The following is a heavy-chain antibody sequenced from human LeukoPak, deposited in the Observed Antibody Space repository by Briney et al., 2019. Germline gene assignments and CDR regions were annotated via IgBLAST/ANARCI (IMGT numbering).Heavy chain of an antibody. J-gene: IGHJ4*02. CDR1: GGSISSSSYY. CDR2: IYYSGST. V-gene: IGHV4-39*07. Sequence: SEALSLTCTVSGGSISSSSYYWGWIRQPPGKGLEWIGSIYYSGSTYYNPSLKSRVTISIDTSKNQFSLKLSSVTAADTAVYYCARDSGYSNSWSNFGYWGQGTLVTVSS. CDR3: ARDSGYSNSWSNFGY. D-gene: IGHD6-13*01.